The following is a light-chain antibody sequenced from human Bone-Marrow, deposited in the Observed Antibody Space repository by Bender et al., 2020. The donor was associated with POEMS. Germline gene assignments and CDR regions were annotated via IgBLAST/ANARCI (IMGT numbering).Light chain of an antibody. CDR1: SSDVGGYNY. Sequence: QSALTQPASVSGSPGQSITISCTGTSSDVGGYNYVSWYQQYPGKVPKLMIYDVTNRPSGVSDRFSGSKSGNTASLTISGLQAEDEADYYCSSYTGSNTPYVFGSGTKVTVL. J-gene: IGLJ1*01. CDR3: SSYTGSNTPYV. CDR2: DVT. V-gene: IGLV2-14*03.